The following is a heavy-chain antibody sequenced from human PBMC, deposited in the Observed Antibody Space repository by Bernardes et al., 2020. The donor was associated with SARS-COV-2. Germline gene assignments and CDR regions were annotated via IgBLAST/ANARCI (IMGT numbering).Heavy chain of an antibody. CDR3: ARVAAPDLHGAGTLDY. D-gene: IGHD6-19*01. J-gene: IGHJ4*02. V-gene: IGHV4-34*01. Sequence: SETLSLTCAVYVGSFSGHYWTWIRQPPGKGLEWIGEINHSGSTNYNPSLKSRVTISADTSKNQFSLKLNSVTAADTAVYYCARVAAPDLHGAGTLDYWGQGTLVTVSS. CDR1: VGSFSGHY. CDR2: INHSGST.